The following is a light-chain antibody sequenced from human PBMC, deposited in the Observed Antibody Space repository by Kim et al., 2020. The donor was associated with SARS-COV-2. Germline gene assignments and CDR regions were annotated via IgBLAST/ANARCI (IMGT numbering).Light chain of an antibody. CDR3: QVWDSSSDVV. V-gene: IGLV3-21*04. J-gene: IGLJ2*01. CDR2: YDS. Sequence: VAPGKTARITCGGNNIGSKSVHWYQQKPGQAPVLVIYYDSDRPSGIPERFSGSNSGNTATLTISRVEAGDEADYYCQVWDSSSDVVFGGGTQLTLL. CDR1: NIGSKS.